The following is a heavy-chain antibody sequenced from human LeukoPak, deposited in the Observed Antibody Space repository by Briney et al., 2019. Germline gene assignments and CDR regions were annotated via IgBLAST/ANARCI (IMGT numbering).Heavy chain of an antibody. Sequence: ASVKVSCKASGYTFTSYYMHWVRQAPGQGLEWMGIINPSGGSTSYAQKFQGRVTMTRDTSTSTVYMELSSLRFEDTAVYYCARVREGNWDAFDIWGQGTMVTVSS. D-gene: IGHD1-20*01. CDR1: GYTFTSYY. V-gene: IGHV1-46*01. CDR3: ARVREGNWDAFDI. J-gene: IGHJ3*02. CDR2: INPSGGST.